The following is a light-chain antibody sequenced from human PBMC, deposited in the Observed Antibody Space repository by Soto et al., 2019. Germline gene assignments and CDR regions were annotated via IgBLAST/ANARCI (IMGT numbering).Light chain of an antibody. J-gene: IGKJ1*01. CDR1: QSINSW. CDR2: KAS. V-gene: IGKV1-5*03. Sequence: DIQMTQSHSTLSASVGDRVTITCRASQSINSWLAWYQHKPGKAPKLLIYKASSLESGVPSRFSGSGSGTEFTLTISTLQPEDFTSYYCLQYSSHSWTFGQETKVE. CDR3: LQYSSHSWT.